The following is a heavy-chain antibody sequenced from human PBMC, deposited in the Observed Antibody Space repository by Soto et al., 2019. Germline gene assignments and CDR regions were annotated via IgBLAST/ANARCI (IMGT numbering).Heavy chain of an antibody. V-gene: IGHV4-39*01. CDR3: VRSGSGLFYFDY. D-gene: IGHD6-19*01. CDR1: GDPISGSSYY. Sequence: SSETLSPTCPVSGDPISGSSYYWGWIRQPPGKGLEWIGSIYSRGKTYYNPSLQSRVTISVDTSNDQFSLKLSSVTAADTALYYCVRSGSGLFYFDYWAQGTLVTVSS. CDR2: IYSRGKT. J-gene: IGHJ4*02.